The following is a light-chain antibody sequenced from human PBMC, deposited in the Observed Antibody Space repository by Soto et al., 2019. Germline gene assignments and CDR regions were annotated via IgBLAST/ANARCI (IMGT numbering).Light chain of an antibody. V-gene: IGKV1-39*01. CDR2: AAS. CDR1: QRISSY. CDR3: QHNGRS. Sequence: DIQMPQSRSSLSAPVRDRDTLTCRASQRISSYLNWYQQKPGKAPKLLIYAASSLQSGVPSRFSGSGSGKDLTLVISRLDPDDFAVCYCQHNGRSFGQGTRLEIK. J-gene: IGKJ5*01.